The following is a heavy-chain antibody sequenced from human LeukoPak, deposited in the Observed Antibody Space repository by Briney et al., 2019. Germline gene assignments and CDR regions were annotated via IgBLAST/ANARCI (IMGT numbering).Heavy chain of an antibody. CDR3: ARAKPKNMVRGLIMRRESRYYFDY. CDR2: IYSGGST. J-gene: IGHJ4*02. D-gene: IGHD3-10*01. V-gene: IGHV3-53*01. CDR1: GFTFSSYG. Sequence: GGCLRLSCTASGFTFSSYGMNWVRQAPGKGLEWVSVIYSGGSTYYADSVKGRFTISRDNSKSTLYIQMNSLRAEDTAVYYCARAKPKNMVRGLIMRRESRYYFDYWGQGTLVTVSS.